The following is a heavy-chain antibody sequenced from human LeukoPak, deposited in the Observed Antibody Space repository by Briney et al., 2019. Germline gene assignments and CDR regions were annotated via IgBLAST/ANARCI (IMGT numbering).Heavy chain of an antibody. D-gene: IGHD1-7*01. CDR1: GYTFTGYY. CDR2: INSNSGGT. CDR3: ARDQDWNYAFDI. Sequence: ASVKVSCKASGYTFTGYYMHWVRQAPGQGLEWMGWINSNSGGTNYAQKFQGRVTMTRDTSTSTVYMELSSLRSEDTAVYYCARDQDWNYAFDIWGQGTMVTVSS. J-gene: IGHJ3*02. V-gene: IGHV1-2*02.